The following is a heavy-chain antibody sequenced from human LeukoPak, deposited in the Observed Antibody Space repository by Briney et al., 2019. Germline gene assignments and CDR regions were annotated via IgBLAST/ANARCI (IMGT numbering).Heavy chain of an antibody. CDR3: ARQAYYSESGSWTGFDY. CDR1: VGSFSASS. Sequence: SETLSLTCAVSVGSFSASSWSWIRQPPGKGLEWIGYIYTNENTNYNPSLKSRVTMSVDTSENQFSLRLSSVTAADTAVYYCARQAYYSESGSWTGFDYWGQGTLVPVSS. J-gene: IGHJ4*02. D-gene: IGHD3-10*01. V-gene: IGHV4-4*09. CDR2: IYTNENT.